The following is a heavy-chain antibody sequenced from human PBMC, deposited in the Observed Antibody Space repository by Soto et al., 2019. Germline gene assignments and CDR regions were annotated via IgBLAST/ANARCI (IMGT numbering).Heavy chain of an antibody. J-gene: IGHJ4*02. CDR3: TTEIGRQVVY. CDR1: GGSISSGDYY. Sequence: SETLSLTCTVSGGSISSGDYYWSWIRQPPGKGLEWIGYIFYSGSTYYNPSLKSRVTMSVDTSQNQFSLRLSSVTAADTAVYYCTTEIGRQVVYWGQGALVTVSS. D-gene: IGHD2-21*01. CDR2: IFYSGST. V-gene: IGHV4-30-4*01.